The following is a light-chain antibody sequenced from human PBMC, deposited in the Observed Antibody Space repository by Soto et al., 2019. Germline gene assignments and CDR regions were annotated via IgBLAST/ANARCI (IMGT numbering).Light chain of an antibody. Sequence: QSALTQPASVSGSPGQSITISCTGTSSDVGSYNLVSWYQQHPGKAPQLMIYEGSKRPSGVSNRFSGYKSGNTASLTISGLQAEDEADYYCCSYAGSSTFEVFGTGTKLTVL. V-gene: IGLV2-23*03. J-gene: IGLJ1*01. CDR2: EGS. CDR1: SSDVGSYNL. CDR3: CSYAGSSTFEV.